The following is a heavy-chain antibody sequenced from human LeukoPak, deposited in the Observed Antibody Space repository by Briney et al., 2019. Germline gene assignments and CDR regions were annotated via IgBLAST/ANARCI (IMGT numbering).Heavy chain of an antibody. V-gene: IGHV1-18*01. CDR2: ISAYNGNT. Sequence: ASVKVSCKASGYTFTSYGISWVRQAPGQGLEWMGWISAYNGNTNYAQKLQGRVTMTTDTSTSTAYMELRNLRSDDTAVYYCAFTQSGIAAAGKNYGMDVWGQGTTVTVSS. CDR1: GYTFTSYG. CDR3: AFTQSGIAAAGKNYGMDV. D-gene: IGHD6-13*01. J-gene: IGHJ6*02.